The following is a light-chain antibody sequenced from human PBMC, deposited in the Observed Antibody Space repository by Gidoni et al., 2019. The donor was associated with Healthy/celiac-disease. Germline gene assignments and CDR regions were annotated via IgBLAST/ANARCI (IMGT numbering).Light chain of an antibody. J-gene: IGLJ2*01. V-gene: IGLV1-44*01. CDR1: SSNLGSNT. CDR3: AAWDDSLNGPHVV. CDR2: SNN. Sequence: QSVLTQPPSASRPPGQRVTISCSGSSSNLGSNTVNWYQQLPGTAPKLRIYSNNQRPSGVPDRFSGSKSGTSASLAISGLQSEDEADYYCAAWDDSLNGPHVVFGGGTKLTVL.